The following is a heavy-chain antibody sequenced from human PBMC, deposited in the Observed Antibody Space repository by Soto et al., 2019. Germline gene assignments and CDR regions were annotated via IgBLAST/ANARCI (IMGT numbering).Heavy chain of an antibody. CDR3: ARWPIYDILTGYYDY. V-gene: IGHV1-69*13. D-gene: IGHD3-9*01. J-gene: IGHJ4*02. CDR1: GGTFSSYA. Sequence: SVKVSCKACGGTFSSYAISWVRQAPGQGLEWMGGIIPIFGTANYTQKFQGRVTITADESTSTAYMELSSLRSEDTAVYYCARWPIYDILTGYYDYWGQGTLVSVSS. CDR2: IIPIFGTA.